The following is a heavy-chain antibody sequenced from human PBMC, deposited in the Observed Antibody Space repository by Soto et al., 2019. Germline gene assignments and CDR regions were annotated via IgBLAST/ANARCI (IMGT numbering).Heavy chain of an antibody. V-gene: IGHV3-21*01. D-gene: IGHD3-3*01. CDR2: ISGDGSYI. CDR1: GFTFSAYS. Sequence: GGTLRLSCAASGFTFSAYSLNWVCQAPGKGLEWVSSISGDGSYIYYADSAKGRFTISRDSTRKSMYLLMNSLIAEDTAIYYYAKVPYGFWSGCSPYCLDVWGQGTTVTVSS. J-gene: IGHJ6*02. CDR3: AKVPYGFWSGCSPYCLDV.